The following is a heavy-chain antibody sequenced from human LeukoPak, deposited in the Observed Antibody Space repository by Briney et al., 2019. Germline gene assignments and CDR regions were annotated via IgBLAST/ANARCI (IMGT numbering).Heavy chain of an antibody. D-gene: IGHD4-23*01. CDR2: INPNSGGT. J-gene: IGHJ4*02. V-gene: IGHV1-2*02. Sequence: ASVKVSCKASGYTFTGYYMHWVRQAPGQGLEWMGWINPNSGGTNYAQKFQGRVTMTRDTSISTAYMELRSLRSDDTAVYYCARINYGGNSHFDYWGQGTLVTVSS. CDR3: ARINYGGNSHFDY. CDR1: GYTFTGYY.